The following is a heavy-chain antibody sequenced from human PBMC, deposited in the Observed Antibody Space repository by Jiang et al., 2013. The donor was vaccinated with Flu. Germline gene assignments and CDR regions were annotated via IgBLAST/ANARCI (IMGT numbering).Heavy chain of an antibody. Sequence: PSETLSLTCNVSGDSIRSYYWSWIRQPAGKGLEWIGRIYTSGRTEYNPSLKSRVTISLDTSKNQFSLKLSSVTAADTAVYYCARGGSYLDYYYYYGMDVWGQGTTVTVSS. D-gene: IGHD1-26*01. CDR1: GDSIRSYY. V-gene: IGHV4-4*07. CDR2: IYTSGRT. J-gene: IGHJ6*02. CDR3: ARGGSYLDYYYYYGMDV.